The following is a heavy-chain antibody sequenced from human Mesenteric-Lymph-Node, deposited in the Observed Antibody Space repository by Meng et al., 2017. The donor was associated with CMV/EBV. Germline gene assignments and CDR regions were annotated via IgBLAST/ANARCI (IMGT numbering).Heavy chain of an antibody. V-gene: IGHV3-23*03. CDR1: EFTFSIYA. Sequence: GESLKISCAASEFTFSIYAMNWVRQAPGKGLEWVSIIYSGGSSTSYADSVKGRFTISRDNSKNALYLQMNSLRADDTAVYYCAKAVGNNYAFHFDFWGQGTLVTVSS. CDR3: AKAVGNNYAFHFDF. CDR2: IYSGGSST. J-gene: IGHJ4*02. D-gene: IGHD5-24*01.